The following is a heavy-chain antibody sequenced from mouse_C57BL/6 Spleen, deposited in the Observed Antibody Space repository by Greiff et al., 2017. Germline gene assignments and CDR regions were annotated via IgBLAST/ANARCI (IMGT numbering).Heavy chain of an antibody. V-gene: IGHV1-80*01. CDR1: GYAFSSYW. J-gene: IGHJ4*01. CDR3: ARGDYYSSSQPHYYAMDY. CDR2: IYPGDGDT. D-gene: IGHD1-1*01. Sequence: QVHVKQSGAELVKPGASVKISCKASGYAFSSYWMNWVKQRPGKGLEWIGQIYPGDGDTNYNGKFKGKATLTADKSSSTAYMQLSSLTSEDSAVYFCARGDYYSSSQPHYYAMDYWGQGTSVTVSS.